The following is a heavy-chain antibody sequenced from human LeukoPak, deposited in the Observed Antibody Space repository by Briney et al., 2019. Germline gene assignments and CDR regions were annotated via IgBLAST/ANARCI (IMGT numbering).Heavy chain of an antibody. CDR3: AKESALYDSSGYLDY. J-gene: IGHJ4*02. Sequence: GGSLRLSCATSGFNFRGHGMHWVRQAPGKGLEWVAVISYDGSNKYYADSVKGRFTISRDSSKNTLYLQMNSLRAEDTAVYYCAKESALYDSSGYLDYWGQGTLVTVSS. CDR2: ISYDGSNK. V-gene: IGHV3-30*18. D-gene: IGHD3-22*01. CDR1: GFNFRGHG.